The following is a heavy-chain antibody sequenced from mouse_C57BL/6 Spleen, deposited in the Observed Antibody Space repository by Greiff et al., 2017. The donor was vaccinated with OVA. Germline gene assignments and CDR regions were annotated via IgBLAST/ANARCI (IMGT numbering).Heavy chain of an antibody. J-gene: IGHJ2*01. D-gene: IGHD1-1*01. CDR2: ISGGCGNT. Sequence: EVQLVESGGGLVKPGGSLKLSCAASGFTFSSYTMSWVRQTPEKRLEWVATISGGCGNTYYPDSVKGRFTISRDNAKNTLYLQMSSLRSEDTALYYCARVDYYGSRDFDYWGQGTTLTVSS. V-gene: IGHV5-9*01. CDR3: ARVDYYGSRDFDY. CDR1: GFTFSSYT.